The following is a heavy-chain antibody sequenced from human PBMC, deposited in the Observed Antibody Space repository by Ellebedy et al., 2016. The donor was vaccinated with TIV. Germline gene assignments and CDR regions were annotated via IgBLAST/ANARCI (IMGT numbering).Heavy chain of an antibody. CDR1: GFTFSDYN. Sequence: GGSLRLSXAASGFTFSDYNLNWIRQAPGKGLEWLSHISDSGSAIHYADSVQGRFTVSRDNTKNSLYLQMNSLGVEDTAVYYCARERYSTSSIHYWGQGALVTVSS. CDR3: ARERYSTSSIHY. J-gene: IGHJ4*02. CDR2: ISDSGSAI. D-gene: IGHD6-6*01. V-gene: IGHV3-11*01.